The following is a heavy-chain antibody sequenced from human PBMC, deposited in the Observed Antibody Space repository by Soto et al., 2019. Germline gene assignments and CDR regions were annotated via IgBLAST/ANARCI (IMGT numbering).Heavy chain of an antibody. J-gene: IGHJ6*02. V-gene: IGHV1-69*01. CDR3: AKVRYSSPIGYSYGMDV. CDR1: RVAFSKFI. CDR2: IIPIFGTA. Sequence: QAQLEQSGGEVKKPGSSVKVSCKASRVAFSKFIVTWVRQAPGLGLEWVGGIIPIFGTANYAQKFQGRVTITADESTRTSYLEVNNLRSEDTAVYYCAKVRYSSPIGYSYGMDVWGQGTTVTVSS. D-gene: IGHD6-19*01.